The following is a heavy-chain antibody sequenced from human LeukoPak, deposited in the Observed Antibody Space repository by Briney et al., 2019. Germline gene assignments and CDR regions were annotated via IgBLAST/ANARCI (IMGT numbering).Heavy chain of an antibody. CDR1: GGSISSSSYY. D-gene: IGHD3-16*01. J-gene: IGHJ5*02. CDR3: ARHITPWGWFDP. CDR2: IYYSGST. Sequence: KASETLSLTCTVFGGSISSSSYYWGWIRQPPWKGLEWIGSIYYSGSTYSNPSLKSRVTIAVDTSKNQFSLDVSSVTAAETAVYYCARHITPWGWFDPWGQGTLVTVSS. V-gene: IGHV4-39*01.